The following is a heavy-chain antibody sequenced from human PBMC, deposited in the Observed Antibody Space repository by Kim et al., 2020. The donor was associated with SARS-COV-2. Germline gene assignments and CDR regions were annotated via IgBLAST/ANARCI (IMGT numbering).Heavy chain of an antibody. J-gene: IGHJ5*02. D-gene: IGHD3-10*01. CDR1: GYTFTSYA. Sequence: ASVKVSCKASGYTFTSYAMNWVRQAPGQGLEWMGWINTNTGNPTYAQGFTGRFVFSLDTSVSTAYLQISSLKSEDTAVYYCARVVGGSGSYGWFDPWGQGTLVTVSS. CDR2: INTNTGNP. CDR3: ARVVGGSGSYGWFDP. V-gene: IGHV7-4-1*02.